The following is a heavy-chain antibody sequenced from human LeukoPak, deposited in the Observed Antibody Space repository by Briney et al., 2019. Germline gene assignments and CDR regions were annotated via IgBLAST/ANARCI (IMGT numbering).Heavy chain of an antibody. V-gene: IGHV3-53*04. CDR1: GFSVSENY. D-gene: IGHD1-1*01. CDR2: IYSDGTT. CDR3: ARDWSYYYGIDV. Sequence: PGGSLRLSCAPSGFSVSENYISWVRQTPGKGLEWVPSIYSDGTTYYPDSVKGRFTISRHISKNTVDLQMNSLRAEDSALYYCARDWSYYYGIDVWGQGTTVTVSS. J-gene: IGHJ6*02.